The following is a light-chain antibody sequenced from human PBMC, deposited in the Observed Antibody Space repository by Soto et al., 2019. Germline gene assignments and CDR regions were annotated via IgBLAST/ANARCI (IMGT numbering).Light chain of an antibody. Sequence: EIVLTQSPGTLSLSPGERATLSCRASQSASNSYLAWYQQKPGQAPRLLIYAASSRATGIPDRFSGSGSGTDFTLTISGLEPEDFAVYYCQQYASSRTFGQGTKV. CDR1: QSASNSY. CDR3: QQYASSRT. V-gene: IGKV3-20*01. J-gene: IGKJ1*01. CDR2: AAS.